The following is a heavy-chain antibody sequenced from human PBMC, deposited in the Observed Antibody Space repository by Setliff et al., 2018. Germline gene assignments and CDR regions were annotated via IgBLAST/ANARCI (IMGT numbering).Heavy chain of an antibody. J-gene: IGHJ6*03. Sequence: PSETLSLTCSVSGASISSYFWTRIRQPPGKGLEWIGNIHTSESTKYNPSLKSRVTISLDTSKRQFSLKLTSVTAADTAVYYCARALASGSYYGQSSYYMDVWGKGTTVTVSS. CDR2: IHTSEST. V-gene: IGHV4-4*08. CDR3: ARALASGSYYGQSSYYMDV. D-gene: IGHD3-10*01. CDR1: GASISSYF.